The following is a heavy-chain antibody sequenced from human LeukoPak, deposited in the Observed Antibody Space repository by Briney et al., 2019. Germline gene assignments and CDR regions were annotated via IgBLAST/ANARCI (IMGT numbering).Heavy chain of an antibody. CDR2: ISSSSSYI. J-gene: IGHJ6*03. CDR1: GFTFSSYA. D-gene: IGHD3-10*01. Sequence: GGSLRLSCAASGFTFSSYAMNWVRQAPGKGLEWVSSISSSSSYIYYADSVKGRFTISRDNAKNSLYLQMNSLRAEDTAVYYCARDLGYYGSGSYYNWAYYYYYMDVWGKGTTVTISS. CDR3: ARDLGYYGSGSYYNWAYYYYYMDV. V-gene: IGHV3-21*01.